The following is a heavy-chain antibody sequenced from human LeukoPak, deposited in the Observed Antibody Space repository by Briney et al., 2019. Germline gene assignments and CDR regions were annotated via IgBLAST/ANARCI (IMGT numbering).Heavy chain of an antibody. CDR1: GGSINSYY. J-gene: IGHJ6*03. Sequence: SETLSLTCSVSGGSINSYYWSRLRQPPGKGLEWIGYIYYSGSTNYNPSLKSRVTISVDTSKNQFSLKLSSVTAADTAVYYCARTQTGRFWSGRYGDYYYMDVWGEGTTVTVSS. D-gene: IGHD3-3*01. CDR3: ARTQTGRFWSGRYGDYYYMDV. V-gene: IGHV4-59*01. CDR2: IYYSGST.